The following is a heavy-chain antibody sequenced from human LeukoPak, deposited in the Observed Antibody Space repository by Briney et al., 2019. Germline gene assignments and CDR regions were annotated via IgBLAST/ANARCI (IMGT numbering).Heavy chain of an antibody. Sequence: SETLSLTCTVSGGSISSYYWSWIRQPPGKGLEWIGNIYHRGITNYNPSLKSRVTISVDTSKNQFSLKLSSVTAADTAVYYCARPYYYDSRIDPWGQGTLVTVSS. CDR3: ARPYYYDSRIDP. V-gene: IGHV4-59*08. CDR2: IYHRGIT. CDR1: GGSISSYY. D-gene: IGHD3-22*01. J-gene: IGHJ5*02.